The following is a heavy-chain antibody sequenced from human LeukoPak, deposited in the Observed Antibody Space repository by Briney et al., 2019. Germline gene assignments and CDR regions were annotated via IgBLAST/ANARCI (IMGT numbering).Heavy chain of an antibody. CDR1: GYTFTSYG. CDR2: ISAYNGNT. J-gene: IGHJ4*02. V-gene: IGHV1-18*01. CDR3: ARDHGDYVGSYFDY. Sequence: GASVKVSCKASGYTFTSYGISWVRQAPGQGLEWMGWISAYNGNTNYAQKFQGRVTITTDESTSTAYMELSSLRSEDTAVYYCARDHGDYVGSYFDYWGQGTLVTVSS. D-gene: IGHD4-17*01.